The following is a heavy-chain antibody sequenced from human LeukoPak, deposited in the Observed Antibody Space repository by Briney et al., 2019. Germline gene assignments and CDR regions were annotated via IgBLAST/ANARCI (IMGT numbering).Heavy chain of an antibody. CDR2: ISGSGGTT. CDR1: GFTFSSYA. CDR3: AKDRSWQQLVRGLDY. J-gene: IGHJ4*02. V-gene: IGHV3-23*01. D-gene: IGHD6-13*01. Sequence: GGSLRLSCAASGFTFSSYAMSWVRQAPGKGLEWVSAISGSGGTTYYADSVKGRFTISRDNSKNTLYLQMNSLRAEDTAVYYCAKDRSWQQLVRGLDYWGQGSLVTVSS.